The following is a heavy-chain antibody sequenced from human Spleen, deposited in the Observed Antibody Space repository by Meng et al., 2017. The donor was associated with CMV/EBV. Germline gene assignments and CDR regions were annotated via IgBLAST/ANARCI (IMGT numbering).Heavy chain of an antibody. D-gene: IGHD2-2*01. CDR2: IIPIFGAA. J-gene: IGHJ4*02. CDR1: GGTFNSYA. V-gene: IGHV1-69*05. CDR3: ASGGRRQRLYCSSTSCSLFDY. Sequence: SVKVSCKASGGTFNSYAISWVRQAPGQGLEWMGGIIPIFGAADYAQKFQGRVTITTDESTSTVYMGLSSLRSEDTAVYYCASGGRRQRLYCSSTSCSLFDYWGQGTLVTVSS.